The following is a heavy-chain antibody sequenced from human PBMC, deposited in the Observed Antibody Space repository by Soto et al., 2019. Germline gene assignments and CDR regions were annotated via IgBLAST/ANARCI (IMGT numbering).Heavy chain of an antibody. D-gene: IGHD2-8*01. CDR2: ISNRGTP. CDR3: AREVNVVALSDAFDI. J-gene: IGHJ3*02. CDR1: GDSISSDNYF. Sequence: QVQLQESGPGLVKPSQTLSLICTVSGDSISSDNYFWSWIRQPPGQGLEWIGYISNRGTPYYNPSLNSRVTISLATSKNRFSLDMYSVTAADTAVYYCAREVNVVALSDAFDIWGQGTMITVSS. V-gene: IGHV4-30-4*01.